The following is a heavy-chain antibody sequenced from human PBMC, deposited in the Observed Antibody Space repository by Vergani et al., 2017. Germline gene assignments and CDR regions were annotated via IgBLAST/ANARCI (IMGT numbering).Heavy chain of an antibody. V-gene: IGHV4-61*02. J-gene: IGHJ4*02. CDR1: GESIRSGSHY. CDR3: ARSRPYCTSGSCPAI. D-gene: IGHD2-15*01. Sequence: QVKLQESGPGLLKPSQTLSLTCTVSGESIRSGSHYWSWIRQPAGKGPEWIGHIHTGGSTDLNPSFKSRVSISVDTSKSQFSLKLNSVTVVDTAVYYCARSRPYCTSGSCPAIWGQGTLVTVSS. CDR2: IHTGGST.